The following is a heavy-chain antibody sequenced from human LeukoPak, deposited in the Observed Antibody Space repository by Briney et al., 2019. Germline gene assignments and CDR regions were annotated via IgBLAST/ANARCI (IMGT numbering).Heavy chain of an antibody. CDR1: GYTFNSHG. D-gene: IGHD6-13*01. CDR3: ARGGYLSIYSSSWYTWFDP. Sequence: ASVKVSCKASGYTFNSHGITWVRQAPGQGLEWMGWISAYIGNTNYAQKFQGRVTMTTDTSTSTAYMELRSLRSDDTAVYYCARGGYLSIYSSSWYTWFDPWGQGTLVTVSS. V-gene: IGHV1-18*01. J-gene: IGHJ5*02. CDR2: ISAYIGNT.